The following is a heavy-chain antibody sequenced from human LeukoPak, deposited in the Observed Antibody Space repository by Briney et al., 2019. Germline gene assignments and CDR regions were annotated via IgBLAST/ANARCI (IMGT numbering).Heavy chain of an antibody. J-gene: IGHJ4*02. CDR2: IYYSGST. Sequence: SETLSLTCTVSGGSISNYYWSWIRQPPGKGLECIGYIYYSGSTNYNPSLKSRVTISVDTSKSQFFLKMTSVTAADTAVYYCARLSSGSGYYPSIYYFDYWGQGTLVTVSS. V-gene: IGHV4-59*08. CDR3: ARLSSGSGYYPSIYYFDY. CDR1: GGSISNYY. D-gene: IGHD3-22*01.